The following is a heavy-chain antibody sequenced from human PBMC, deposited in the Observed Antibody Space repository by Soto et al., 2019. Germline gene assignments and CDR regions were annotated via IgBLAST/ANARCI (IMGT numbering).Heavy chain of an antibody. CDR1: GFTFSSYA. D-gene: IGHD3-9*01. Sequence: GGSLRLSCAASGFTFSSYAMSWVRQAPGKGLEWVSAISGSGGSTYYAASVKGRFTISRDNSKNTLYLQMNSLRAEDTAVYYCAKWADILTGYFADYYYYGMDVWGQGTTVTVSS. V-gene: IGHV3-23*01. CDR2: ISGSGGST. CDR3: AKWADILTGYFADYYYYGMDV. J-gene: IGHJ6*02.